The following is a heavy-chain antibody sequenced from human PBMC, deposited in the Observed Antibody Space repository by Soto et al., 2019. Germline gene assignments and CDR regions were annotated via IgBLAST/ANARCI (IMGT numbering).Heavy chain of an antibody. D-gene: IGHD6-19*01. J-gene: IGHJ2*01. CDR2: ISSSSSYI. V-gene: IGHV3-21*01. Sequence: GGSLRLSCAASGFTFSSYSMNWVRQAPGKGLEWVSSISSSSSYIYYADSVKGRFTISRDNAKNSPYLQMNSLRAEDTAVYYCARDQVAGTRYFDLWGRGTLVTVSS. CDR3: ARDQVAGTRYFDL. CDR1: GFTFSSYS.